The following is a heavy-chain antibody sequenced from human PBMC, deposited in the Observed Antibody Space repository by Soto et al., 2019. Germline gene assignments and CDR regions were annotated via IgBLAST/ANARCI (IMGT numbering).Heavy chain of an antibody. CDR3: ARVRDCTNGVCLNWYFDL. CDR2: ISDDGSNK. J-gene: IGHJ2*01. D-gene: IGHD2-8*01. V-gene: IGHV3-30-3*01. CDR1: GFTFRSYA. Sequence: QVQLVESGGGVVQPGRSLRLSCAASGFTFRSYAMHWVRQAPGKGLEWVAVISDDGSNKYYADSVKGRFTISRDNSKNPLYLQMNSRRADDMAVYYCARVRDCTNGVCLNWYFDLWGRGTLVTVSS.